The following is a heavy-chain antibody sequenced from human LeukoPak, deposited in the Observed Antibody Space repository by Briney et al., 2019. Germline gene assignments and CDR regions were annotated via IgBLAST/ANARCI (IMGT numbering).Heavy chain of an antibody. CDR1: GGTFSSYA. Sequence: ASVKVSCKASGGTFSSYAISWVRQAPGQGLEWMGGIIPIFGTANYAQKFQGRVTITADKSTSTAYMELSSLRSEDTAVYYCARGSEYYYDSSGYSRAAFDIWGQGTMVTVSS. J-gene: IGHJ3*02. CDR2: IIPIFGTA. V-gene: IGHV1-69*06. CDR3: ARGSEYYYDSSGYSRAAFDI. D-gene: IGHD3-22*01.